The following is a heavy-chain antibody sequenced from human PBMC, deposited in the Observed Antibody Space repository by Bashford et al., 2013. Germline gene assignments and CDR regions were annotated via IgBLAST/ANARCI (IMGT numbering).Heavy chain of an antibody. Sequence: VRQAPGQGLEWLGWINPTTGGTSYAQKLQGRVTMTRDTSLTTAYMELSSLRSDDTALYSCVRDGCRGVRCYSRLLSIWGQGTLVTVSS. V-gene: IGHV1-2*02. D-gene: IGHD2-15*01. CDR2: INPTTGGT. CDR3: VRDGCRGVRCYSRLLSI. J-gene: IGHJ4*02.